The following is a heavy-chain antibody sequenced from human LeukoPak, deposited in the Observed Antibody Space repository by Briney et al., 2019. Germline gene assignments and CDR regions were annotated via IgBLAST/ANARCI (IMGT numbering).Heavy chain of an antibody. J-gene: IGHJ4*02. D-gene: IGHD3-3*01. Sequence: GESLKLSCEGSGFSFSSYSMHWVRQAPGKGLEWVSSISGTSKYIHYSDSVKGRFTISRDNSKNSFYLQMNSLRVEDTAIYYCARDERLLSFLKWGQGTLVTVSS. V-gene: IGHV3-21*04. CDR3: ARDERLLSFLK. CDR1: GFSFSSYS. CDR2: ISGTSKYI.